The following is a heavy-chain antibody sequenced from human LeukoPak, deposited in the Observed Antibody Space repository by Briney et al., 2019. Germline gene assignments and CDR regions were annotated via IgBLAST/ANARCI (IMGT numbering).Heavy chain of an antibody. J-gene: IGHJ4*02. V-gene: IGHV1-69*13. D-gene: IGHD6-19*01. CDR1: GGTFSSYA. CDR2: IIPIFGTA. Sequence: SVKVSCKASGGTFSSYAISWVRQAPGQGLECMGGIIPIFGTANYAQKFQGRVTITADESTSTAYMELSSLRSEDTAVYYCARQKRDLSGWYQFDYWGQGTLVTVSS. CDR3: ARQKRDLSGWYQFDY.